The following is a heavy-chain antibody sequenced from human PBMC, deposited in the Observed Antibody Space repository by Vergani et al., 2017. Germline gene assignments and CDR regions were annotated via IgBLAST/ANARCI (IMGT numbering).Heavy chain of an antibody. CDR2: IIPILGIA. CDR1: GGTFSSYA. V-gene: IGHV1-69*04. J-gene: IGHJ4*02. D-gene: IGHD6-19*01. Sequence: QVQLVQSGAEVKKPGSSVKVSCKASGGTFSSYAISWVRQAPGPGLEWMGRIIPILGIANYAQKFQGRVTITADKSTSTAYMELSSLRSEDTAVYYCARDANIAVAGFFDYWGQGTLVTVSS. CDR3: ARDANIAVAGFFDY.